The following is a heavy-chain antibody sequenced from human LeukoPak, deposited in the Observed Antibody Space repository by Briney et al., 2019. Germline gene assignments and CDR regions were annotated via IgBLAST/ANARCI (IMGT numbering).Heavy chain of an antibody. CDR3: AKEVGFDSGSYYDY. V-gene: IGHV3-23*01. CDR1: GFTFSSYA. Sequence: PGGSLRLSCAASGFTFSSYAMTWVRQAPGKGLEWGSAISGGGGTTYYADSVKGRFTISRDNSKNTLFLQVNSLRAEDTAVYYCAKEVGFDSGSYYDYWGQGTLVTVSS. D-gene: IGHD3-10*01. J-gene: IGHJ4*02. CDR2: ISGGGGTT.